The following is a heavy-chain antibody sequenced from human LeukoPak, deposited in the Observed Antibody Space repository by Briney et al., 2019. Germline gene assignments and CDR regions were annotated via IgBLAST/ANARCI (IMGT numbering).Heavy chain of an antibody. J-gene: IGHJ5*02. CDR1: GYTFTSYD. V-gene: IGHV1-8*01. CDR3: AREDRYCSGGSCYWFDP. Sequence: ASVKLSCKASGYTFTSYDINWVRQATGQGLEWMGWMNPNSGNTGYAQKFQGRVTMTRNTSISTAYMELSSLRSEETAVYYCAREDRYCSGGSCYWFDPWGQGTLVTVSS. D-gene: IGHD2-15*01. CDR2: MNPNSGNT.